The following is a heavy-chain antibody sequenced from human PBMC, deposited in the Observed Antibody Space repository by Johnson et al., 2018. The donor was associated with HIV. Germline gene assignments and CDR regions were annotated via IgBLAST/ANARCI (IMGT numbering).Heavy chain of an antibody. CDR3: AKDMGIVGATHDAFDI. Sequence: QEKLVESGGGVVQPGGSLRLSCAASGFTFSNFDMDWVRQAPGRGLEWVAVIWYDGSNKYYADSVKGRFTISSDNSKNTLYLQMNSLRAEDTALYYCAKDMGIVGATHDAFDIWGQGTMVTVSS. V-gene: IGHV3-30*02. D-gene: IGHD1-26*01. CDR2: IWYDGSNK. J-gene: IGHJ3*02. CDR1: GFTFSNFD.